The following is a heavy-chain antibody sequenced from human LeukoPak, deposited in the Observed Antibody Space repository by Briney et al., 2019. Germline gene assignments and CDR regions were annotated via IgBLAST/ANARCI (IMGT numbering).Heavy chain of an antibody. CDR2: ISGSGGST. Sequence: GGSLRLSCAASGFTVSSNYMSWVRQAPGKGLEWVSGISGSGGSTYYADSVKGRFTISRDNSKNTLYLQMNSLRAEDTAVYYCAKGSRAAGYYFDYWGQGTLVTVSS. CDR3: AKGSRAAGYYFDY. CDR1: GFTVSSNY. V-gene: IGHV3-23*01. D-gene: IGHD6-25*01. J-gene: IGHJ4*02.